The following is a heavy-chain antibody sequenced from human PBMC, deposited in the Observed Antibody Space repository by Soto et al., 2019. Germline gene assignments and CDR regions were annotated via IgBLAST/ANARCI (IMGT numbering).Heavy chain of an antibody. CDR2: IYHSGST. Sequence: SETLSLTCAVSGGSISSSNWWSWVRQPPGKGLEWIGEIYHSGSTNYNPSLKSRVTISVDTSKNQFSLKLSSVTAADTAVYYCACIFSGGYGYGFYYYGMDVWGQGTTVTVSS. CDR1: GGSISSSNW. V-gene: IGHV4-4*02. CDR3: ACIFSGGYGYGFYYYGMDV. J-gene: IGHJ6*02. D-gene: IGHD5-18*01.